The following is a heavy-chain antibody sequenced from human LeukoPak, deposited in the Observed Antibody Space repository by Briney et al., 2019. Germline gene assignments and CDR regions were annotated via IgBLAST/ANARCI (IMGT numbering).Heavy chain of an antibody. CDR3: ARVETSGSLYYYYYMDV. Sequence: SETLSLTCTVSGGSISSSSYYWGWIRQPPGKGLEWIGSIYYSGSTNYNPSLKSRVTISVDTSKNQFSLKLSSVTAADTAVYYCARVETSGSLYYYYYMDVWGKGTTVTVSS. V-gene: IGHV4-39*07. CDR2: IYYSGST. D-gene: IGHD3-3*01. CDR1: GGSISSSSYY. J-gene: IGHJ6*03.